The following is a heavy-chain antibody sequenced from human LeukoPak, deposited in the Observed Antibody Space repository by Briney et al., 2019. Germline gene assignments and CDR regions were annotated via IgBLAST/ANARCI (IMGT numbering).Heavy chain of an antibody. V-gene: IGHV3-21*01. D-gene: IGHD6-6*01. CDR2: ISSSSSYI. J-gene: IGHJ5*02. CDR1: GFTFSSYS. CDR3: ARELFIAARHWFDP. Sequence: PGGSLRLSCAASGFTFSSYSMNWVRQAPGKGLEWVSSISSSSSYIYYADSVKGRFTISRDNAKNSLYLQMDSLRAEDTAVYYCARELFIAARHWFDPWGQGTQLTVSS.